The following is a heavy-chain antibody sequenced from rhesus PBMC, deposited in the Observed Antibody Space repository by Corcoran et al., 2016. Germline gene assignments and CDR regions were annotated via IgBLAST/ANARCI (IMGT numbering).Heavy chain of an antibody. CDR1: GFTFGSYA. Sequence: QVQLVQSGAEVKKPGASVKVSCKASGFTFGSYAINWVRQAPGHGLEWMGVIIPLVGLTNHAERSQGRVTLSADTSTSTAYMELSSLRSEDTAVYYCARSLPVLQFLDWLLSYGLDSWGQGVVVTVSS. D-gene: IGHD3-3*01. J-gene: IGHJ6*01. CDR2: IIPLVGLT. V-gene: IGHV1-198*02. CDR3: ARSLPVLQFLDWLLSYGLDS.